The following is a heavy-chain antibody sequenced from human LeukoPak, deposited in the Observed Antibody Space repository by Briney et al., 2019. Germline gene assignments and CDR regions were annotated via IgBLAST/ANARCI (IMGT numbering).Heavy chain of an antibody. D-gene: IGHD1-26*01. CDR2: ISSSGSTI. CDR3: ARVSSGSYWRFDY. Sequence: GGSLRLSCAASGFTFSDYYMSWIRHAPGKGLEWVSYISSSGSTIYYADSVKGRFTISRDNAKNSLYLQMNSLRAEDTAVYYCARVSSGSYWRFDYWGQGTLVTVSS. J-gene: IGHJ4*02. V-gene: IGHV3-11*01. CDR1: GFTFSDYY.